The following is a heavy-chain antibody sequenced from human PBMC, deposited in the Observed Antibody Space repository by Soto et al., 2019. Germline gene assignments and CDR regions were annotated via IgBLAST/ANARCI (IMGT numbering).Heavy chain of an antibody. CDR2: ITNTGGDT. V-gene: IGHV3-23*01. J-gene: IGHJ4*02. Sequence: LRLSCAASGFTFSSNAMSWVRQAPGKGLEWVSVITNTGGDTLYADSVKGRFTMSRDNSKNILYLQMNSLRAEDTAIYYCARASGESYPGSRVFDSWGQGTRVTVSS. D-gene: IGHD3-10*01. CDR1: GFTFSSNA. CDR3: ARASGESYPGSRVFDS.